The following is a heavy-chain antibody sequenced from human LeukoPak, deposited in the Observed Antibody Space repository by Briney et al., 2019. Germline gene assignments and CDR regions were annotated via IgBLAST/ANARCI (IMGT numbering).Heavy chain of an antibody. J-gene: IGHJ4*02. CDR2: IYYSGST. V-gene: IGHV4-59*08. CDR1: GGSISSYY. Sequence: PSETLSLTCTVSGGSISSYYWSWIRQPPGKGLEWIGYIYYSGSTNYNPSLKSRVTISVDTSKNQFSLKLSSVTAADTAVYYCARRGGGAWWYFDYWGQGTLVTVSS. CDR3: ARRGGGAWWYFDY. D-gene: IGHD2-15*01.